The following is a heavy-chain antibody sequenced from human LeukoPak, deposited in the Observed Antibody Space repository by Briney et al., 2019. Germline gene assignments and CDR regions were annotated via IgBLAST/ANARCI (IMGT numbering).Heavy chain of an antibody. D-gene: IGHD5-12*01. V-gene: IGHV3-30*18. CDR1: GFTFSSHG. Sequence: GGSLRLSCAASGFTFSSHGMHWVRQAPGKGLEWVAVISYDGSNKYYADSVKGRFTISRDNSKNTLYLQMNSLRAEDTAVYYCAKDRRDGGYPYYFDYWGQGTLVTVSS. J-gene: IGHJ4*02. CDR3: AKDRRDGGYPYYFDY. CDR2: ISYDGSNK.